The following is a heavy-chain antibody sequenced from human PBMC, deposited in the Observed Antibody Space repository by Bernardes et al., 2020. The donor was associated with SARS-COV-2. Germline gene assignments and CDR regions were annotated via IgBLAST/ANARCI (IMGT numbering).Heavy chain of an antibody. V-gene: IGHV3-48*01. CDR1: GFTFSDYN. Sequence: GGSLRLSCAVSGFTFSDYNMNWVRQAPGKGLEWVSHMTSAGSIFYAESVRGRFTISRDNAKNSLYLQMNSLRVEDTAVYFCARDRVYLDAFDIWGRGTMVTVSS. J-gene: IGHJ3*02. CDR2: MTSAGSI. D-gene: IGHD2-2*01. CDR3: ARDRVYLDAFDI.